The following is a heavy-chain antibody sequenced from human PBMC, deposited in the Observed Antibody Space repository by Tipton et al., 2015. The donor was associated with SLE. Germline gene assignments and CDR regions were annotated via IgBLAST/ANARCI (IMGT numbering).Heavy chain of an antibody. J-gene: IGHJ6*02. CDR3: ARGMLTWRGAIVGADV. V-gene: IGHV4-59*08. CDR2: ISDGGGT. Sequence: TLSLTCTVSGVSISPYYWSWIRQTPGKGLEWIGYISDGGGTNYNPSLKSRVTISVDPAKNQFSLKLTSVTAADTAVYYCARGMLTWRGAIVGADVWGQGTTVNVSS. D-gene: IGHD2-8*01. CDR1: GVSISPYY.